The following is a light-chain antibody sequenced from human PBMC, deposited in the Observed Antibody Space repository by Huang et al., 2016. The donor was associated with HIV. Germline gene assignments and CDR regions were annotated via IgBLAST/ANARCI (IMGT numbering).Light chain of an antibody. CDR2: AAS. Sequence: DIQMTQSPSSLSASVGDRVTITCRASQDIRSSLAWYQQKPGKAPKLLLFAASRLESGVPPRFSGSGSGTDYTLTISSLQPEDFATYYCQQYYTTPRDTFGQGTRLAMK. CDR1: QDIRSS. J-gene: IGKJ5*01. CDR3: QQYYTTPRDT. V-gene: IGKV1-NL1*01.